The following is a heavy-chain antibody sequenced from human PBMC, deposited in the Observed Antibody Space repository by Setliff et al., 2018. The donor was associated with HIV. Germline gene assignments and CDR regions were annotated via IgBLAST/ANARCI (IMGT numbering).Heavy chain of an antibody. CDR1: GGSISSGGYS. CDR3: GREGEGELPGY. D-gene: IGHD1-7*01. J-gene: IGHJ4*02. V-gene: IGHV4-30-2*01. Sequence: SETLSLTCAVSGGSISSGGYSWSWIRQPPGKGLEWIGYIYHSGSTYYNPSLKSRVTISIDRSKNQFSLKLSSVTAADTAVYYCGREGEGELPGYWGQGTLVTVSS. CDR2: IYHSGST.